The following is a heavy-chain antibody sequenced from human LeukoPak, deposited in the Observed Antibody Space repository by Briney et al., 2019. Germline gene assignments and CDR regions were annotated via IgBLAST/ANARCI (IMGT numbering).Heavy chain of an antibody. V-gene: IGHV4-30-2*01. Sequence: PSETLSLTCAVSGGSISSGGYSWSWIRQPPGKGLEWNGYIYHSGSTYYNPSLKSRVTISVDRSKNQFSLKLSSVTAADTAVYYCARGDYYDSSGFLFDYWGQGTLVTVSS. CDR2: IYHSGST. CDR3: ARGDYYDSSGFLFDY. CDR1: GGSISSGGYS. J-gene: IGHJ4*02. D-gene: IGHD3-22*01.